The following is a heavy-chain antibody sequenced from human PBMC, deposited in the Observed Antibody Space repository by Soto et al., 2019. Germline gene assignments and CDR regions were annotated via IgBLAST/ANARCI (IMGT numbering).Heavy chain of an antibody. D-gene: IGHD2-21*02. CDR3: ARAYVVVTANDAFDI. CDR1: GFTFSSYS. J-gene: IGHJ3*02. CDR2: ISSSSSYI. V-gene: IGHV3-21*01. Sequence: GGSLRLSYAASGFTFSSYSMNWVRQAPGKGLEWVSSISSSSSYIYYADSVKGRFTISRDNAKNSLYLQMNSLRAEDTAVYYCARAYVVVTANDAFDIWGQGTMVTVSS.